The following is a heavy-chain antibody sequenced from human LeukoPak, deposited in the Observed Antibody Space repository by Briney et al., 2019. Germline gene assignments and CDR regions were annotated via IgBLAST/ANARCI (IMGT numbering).Heavy chain of an antibody. CDR3: ARVYSYGYIDY. CDR2: IYYSGST. V-gene: IGHV4-59*01. D-gene: IGHD5-18*01. J-gene: IGHJ4*02. CDR1: GGSISSYY. Sequence: SETLSLTCTVSGGSISSYYWSWIRQPPGKGLEWIGYIYYSGSTNYNPSLKSRVTISVDTSKNQFSLKLSSVTAADTAVYYCARVYSYGYIDYWGQGTLATVSS.